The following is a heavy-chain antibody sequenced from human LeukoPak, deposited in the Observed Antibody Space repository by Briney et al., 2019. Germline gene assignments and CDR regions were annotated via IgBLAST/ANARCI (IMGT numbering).Heavy chain of an antibody. CDR2: IYYSGST. CDR3: AREDYGSRGGMDV. J-gene: IGHJ6*02. CDR1: GGSISSGDYY. Sequence: SVTLSLTCTVSGGSISSGDYYWSWIRQPPGKGLEWIGYIYYSGSTYYNPSLKSRVTISVDTSKNQFSLKLSSVTAADTAVYYCAREDYGSRGGMDVWGQGTTVTVSS. D-gene: IGHD4-17*01. V-gene: IGHV4-30-4*01.